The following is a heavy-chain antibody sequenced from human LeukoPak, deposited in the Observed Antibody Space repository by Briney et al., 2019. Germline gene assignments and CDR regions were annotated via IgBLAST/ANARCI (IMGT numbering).Heavy chain of an antibody. Sequence: SSVKVSSKASGDTFSNYDVTWVRQAPGQGLEWMGRIIPVFDTAKYAQDFQGRVTMTTDESSSTAYMELYSLRSEDTAVYYCALSAEKQLVYFDFWGQGTLVTVS. CDR3: ALSAEKQLVYFDF. V-gene: IGHV1-69*05. J-gene: IGHJ4*02. D-gene: IGHD6-13*01. CDR1: GDTFSNYD. CDR2: IIPVFDTA.